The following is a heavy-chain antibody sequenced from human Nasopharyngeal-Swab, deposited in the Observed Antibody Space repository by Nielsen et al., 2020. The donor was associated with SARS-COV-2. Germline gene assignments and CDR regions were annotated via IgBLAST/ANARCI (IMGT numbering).Heavy chain of an antibody. CDR2: TYYRSKWYN. J-gene: IGHJ3*02. V-gene: IGHV6-1*01. CDR3: ARDFRFLEWLFPTQAFDI. Sequence: LRLSCAISGDSVSSNSAAWNWIRQSTSRGLEWLGRTYYRSKWYNDYAVSVKSRITINPDTSKNQFSLQLNSVTPEDTAVYYCARDFRFLEWLFPTQAFDIWGQGTMVTVSS. D-gene: IGHD3-3*01. CDR1: GDSVSSNSAA.